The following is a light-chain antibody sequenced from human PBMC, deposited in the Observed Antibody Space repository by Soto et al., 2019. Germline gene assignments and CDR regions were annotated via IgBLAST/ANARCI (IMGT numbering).Light chain of an antibody. CDR2: SAS. V-gene: IGKV3-15*01. Sequence: EIVMTQSPATLSVSPGERATISCRASQSVSGNLAWYHQKPGQAPRLLIYSASTRATGIPARFSGSGSGTEFTLTISSLQSEDFAVYYCQQYNNWPRTFGQGTKVEIK. CDR3: QQYNNWPRT. CDR1: QSVSGN. J-gene: IGKJ1*01.